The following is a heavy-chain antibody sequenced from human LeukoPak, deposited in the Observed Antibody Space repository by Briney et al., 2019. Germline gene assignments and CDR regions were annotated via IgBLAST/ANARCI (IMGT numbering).Heavy chain of an antibody. V-gene: IGHV3-21*01. D-gene: IGHD3-3*01. CDR1: GFTFSSYS. CDR3: ASAQYYDFWSGYFGRENWFDP. J-gene: IGHJ5*02. Sequence: GGSLRLSCAASGFTFSSYSMIWVRQAPVNGLEWVSSISSSSSYIYYADSVKGRFTISRDNAKNSLYLQMNSLRAEDTAVYYCASAQYYDFWSGYFGRENWFDPWGQGTLVTVSS. CDR2: ISSSSSYI.